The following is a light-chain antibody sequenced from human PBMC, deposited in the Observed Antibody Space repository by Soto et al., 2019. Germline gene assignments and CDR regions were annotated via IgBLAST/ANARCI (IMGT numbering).Light chain of an antibody. J-gene: IGKJ2*01. V-gene: IGKV1-8*01. CDR2: AAS. CDR1: HVVSNY. Sequence: AIRMTQSPSSLSASIGDRVTITCRASHVVSNYLAWNQQKPGKAPKALIYAASFLQSGVPSRFSGSGSGTDFSLTISFLQSEDFATYYCQHYYSYPYTFGEGTTLQMK. CDR3: QHYYSYPYT.